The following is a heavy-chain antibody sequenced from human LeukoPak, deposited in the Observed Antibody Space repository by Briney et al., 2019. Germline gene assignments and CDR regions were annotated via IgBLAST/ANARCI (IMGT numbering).Heavy chain of an antibody. D-gene: IGHD3-22*01. CDR3: ARDYYDSSGYYYLGY. J-gene: IGHJ4*02. V-gene: IGHV3-48*03. CDR1: GFTFSSYE. CDR2: ISSSGSTI. Sequence: GGSLRLSCAASGFTFSSYEMNWVRQAPGKGLEWVSYISSSGSTIYYADSVKGRFTISRDNAKNSLYLQMNSLRAEDTAVYYCARDYYDSSGYYYLGYWGQGTLVTVSS.